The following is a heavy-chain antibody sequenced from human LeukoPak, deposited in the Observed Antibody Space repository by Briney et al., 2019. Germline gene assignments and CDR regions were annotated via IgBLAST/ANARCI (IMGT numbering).Heavy chain of an antibody. J-gene: IGHJ5*02. CDR3: ARDRGGSYPNWFDP. CDR1: GVSISSGGYY. CDR2: IYHSGST. Sequence: PSETLSLTCTVSGVSISSGGYYWSWIRQPPGKGLEWIGYIYHSGSTYYNPSLKSRVTISVDRSKNQFSLKLSSVTAADTAVYYCARDRGGSYPNWFDPWGQGTLVTVSS. V-gene: IGHV4-30-2*01. D-gene: IGHD1-26*01.